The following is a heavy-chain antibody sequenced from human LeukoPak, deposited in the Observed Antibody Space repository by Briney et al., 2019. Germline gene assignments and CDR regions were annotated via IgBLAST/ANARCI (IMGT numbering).Heavy chain of an antibody. CDR2: IYYSGST. V-gene: IGHV4-39*07. CDR3: ASDIIAPETNWFDP. J-gene: IGHJ5*02. Sequence: SETLSLTCTVSGGSISSSSYYWGWIRQPPGKGLEWIGSIYYSGSTYYNPSLKSRVTISVDTSKNQFSLKLSSVTAADTAVYYCASDIIAPETNWFDPWGQGTLVTVSS. D-gene: IGHD1-14*01. CDR1: GGSISSSSYY.